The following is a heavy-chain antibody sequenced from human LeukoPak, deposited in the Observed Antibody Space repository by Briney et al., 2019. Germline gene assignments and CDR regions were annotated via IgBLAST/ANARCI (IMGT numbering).Heavy chain of an antibody. Sequence: SETLSLTCAVSGGSISSSNWWSWVRQPPGKGLEWIGEIYHSGSTNYNPSLKSRVTISVDTSKNQFSLKLSSVTAADTAVYYCASFVGSWFDPWGQGTLVTVSS. CDR1: GGSISSSNW. CDR2: IYHSGST. CDR3: ASFVGSWFDP. D-gene: IGHD2-15*01. V-gene: IGHV4-4*02. J-gene: IGHJ5*02.